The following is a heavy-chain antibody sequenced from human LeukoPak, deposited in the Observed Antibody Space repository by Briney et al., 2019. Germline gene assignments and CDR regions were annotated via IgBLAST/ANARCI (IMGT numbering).Heavy chain of an antibody. CDR2: IYHSGST. J-gene: IGHJ4*02. CDR3: ARMGSAWYSSGWDRGGFDY. V-gene: IGHV4-38-2*02. Sequence: SETLSLTCTVSGYSISSGYYWGWIRQPPGKGLEWIGSIYHSGSTYYNPSLKSRVTISVDTSKNQFSLKLSSVTAADPAVYYCARMGSAWYSSGWDRGGFDYWGQGTLVTVSS. CDR1: GYSISSGYY. D-gene: IGHD6-19*01.